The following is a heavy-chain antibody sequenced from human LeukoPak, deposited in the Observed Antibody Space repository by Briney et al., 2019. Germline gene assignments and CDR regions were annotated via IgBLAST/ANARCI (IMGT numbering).Heavy chain of an antibody. J-gene: IGHJ6*02. CDR3: AGDSLYYYGSGLYGMDV. Sequence: ASVKVSCKASGYTFTGYYMHWVRQAPGQGLEWMGWINPNSGGTNYAQKFQGRVTMTRDTSITTAYMELSRLRSDDTAVYYCAGDSLYYYGSGLYGMDVWGQGTTVTVSS. V-gene: IGHV1-2*02. CDR1: GYTFTGYY. CDR2: INPNSGGT. D-gene: IGHD3-10*01.